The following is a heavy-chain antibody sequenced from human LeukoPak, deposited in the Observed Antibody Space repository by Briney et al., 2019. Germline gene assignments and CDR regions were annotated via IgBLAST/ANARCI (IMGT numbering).Heavy chain of an antibody. Sequence: PSETLSLTCTVSGGSISSYYWSWIRQPPGKGLEWIGYIYYSGSTNYNPSLKSRVTISVDTSKNQFSLKLSSVTAADTAVYYCAREREAGSYHPPFDYWGQGTLVTVSS. CDR3: AREREAGSYHPPFDY. CDR1: GGSISSYY. CDR2: IYYSGST. J-gene: IGHJ4*02. V-gene: IGHV4-59*12. D-gene: IGHD1-26*01.